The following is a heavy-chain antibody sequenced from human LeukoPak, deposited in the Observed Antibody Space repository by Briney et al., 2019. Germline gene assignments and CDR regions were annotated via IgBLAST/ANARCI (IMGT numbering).Heavy chain of an antibody. CDR2: TNSDGSST. J-gene: IGHJ3*02. CDR1: GFTSSSYW. Sequence: GGSLRLSCAASGFTSSSYWMHWVRQAPGKGLVWVSRTNSDGSSTNYADSVKGRFTISRDNAKNTVYLQMNSLRAEDTAVYYCTRRISPNAFDIWGQGTMVTVSS. V-gene: IGHV3-74*01. D-gene: IGHD2/OR15-2a*01. CDR3: TRRISPNAFDI.